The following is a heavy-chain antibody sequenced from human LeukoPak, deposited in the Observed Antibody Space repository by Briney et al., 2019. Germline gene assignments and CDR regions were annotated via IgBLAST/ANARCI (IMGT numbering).Heavy chain of an antibody. CDR1: GFTFSSYG. CDR3: AKAMVREYYYYYYMDV. J-gene: IGHJ6*03. V-gene: IGHV3-30*02. CDR2: IRYDGSNK. Sequence: GSLRLSCAASGFTFSSYGMHWVRQAPGKGLEWVAFIRYDGSNKYYADSVKGRFTISRDNSKNTLYLQMNSLRAEDTAVYYCAKAMVREYYYYYYMDVWGKGTTVTISS. D-gene: IGHD3-10*01.